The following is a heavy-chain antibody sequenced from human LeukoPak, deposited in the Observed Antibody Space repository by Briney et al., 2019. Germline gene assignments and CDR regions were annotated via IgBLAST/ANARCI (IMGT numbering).Heavy chain of an antibody. CDR2: IYPGDSDT. CDR3: ARLGFSDFGSGNYYTYHYYYMDV. J-gene: IGHJ6*03. CDR1: GYSFTSYW. D-gene: IGHD3-10*01. Sequence: PGESLKISCKGSGYSFTSYWIGWVRQMPGKGLEWMGIIYPGDSDTRYSPSFQGQVTISADKSISTAYLQWSSLKASDTAMYYCARLGFSDFGSGNYYTYHYYYMDVWGKGTTVTISS. V-gene: IGHV5-51*01.